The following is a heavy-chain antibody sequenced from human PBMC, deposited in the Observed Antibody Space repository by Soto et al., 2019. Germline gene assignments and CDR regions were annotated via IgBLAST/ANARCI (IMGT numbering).Heavy chain of an antibody. CDR1: RGTFSSYA. Sequence: QVQLVQSGAEVKKPGSSVKVSCKASRGTFSSYAISWVRQAPGQGLEWMGGIIPISETTNYAQKFQVRVTITADESKSTAYMELSSLRSEDTAVYYCARSQGSSTSLEIYYYYYYGMDVWGQGTTVTVSS. CDR2: IIPISETT. CDR3: ARSQGSSTSLEIYYYYYYGMDV. D-gene: IGHD2-2*01. J-gene: IGHJ6*02. V-gene: IGHV1-69*01.